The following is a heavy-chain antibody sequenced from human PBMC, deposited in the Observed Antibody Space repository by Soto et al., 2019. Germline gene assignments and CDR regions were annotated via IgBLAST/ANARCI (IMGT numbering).Heavy chain of an antibody. CDR2: IDSDGIST. Sequence: GSLRLSCAASGFSFSTYWMHWVRQAPGKGLVWVSRIDSDGISTSYADSVKGRFTISRDNARNTLYLQMNSLRAEDTAVYYCAREGGHYWGQGTLVTVSS. CDR3: AREGGHY. J-gene: IGHJ4*02. CDR1: GFSFSTYW. D-gene: IGHD2-15*01. V-gene: IGHV3-74*01.